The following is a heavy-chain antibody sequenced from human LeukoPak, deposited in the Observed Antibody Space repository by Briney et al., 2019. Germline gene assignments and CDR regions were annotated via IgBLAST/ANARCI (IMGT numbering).Heavy chain of an antibody. CDR3: ARDRGGDFHTAMVLYYFDY. J-gene: IGHJ4*02. CDR1: GFTFSSYA. V-gene: IGHV3-30*04. Sequence: GGSLRLSCAASGFTFSSYAMHWVRQAPGKGLEWVAVISYDGSNKYYADSVKGRFTISRDNSKNTLYLQMNSLRAEDTAVYYCARDRGGDFHTAMVLYYFDYWGQGTLVTVSS. CDR2: ISYDGSNK. D-gene: IGHD5-18*01.